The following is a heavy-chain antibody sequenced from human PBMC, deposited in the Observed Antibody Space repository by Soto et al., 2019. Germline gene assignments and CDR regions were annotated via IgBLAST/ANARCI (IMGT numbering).Heavy chain of an antibody. V-gene: IGHV1-24*01. Sequence: ASVKVSCKVSGYTLTELSMHWVRQAPGKGLEWMGGFDPEDGETIYAQKFQGRVTMTEDTSTDTAYMELSSLRSEDTAVYYCATDLAMVRGGGEKPDAFDIWGQGTMVTVSS. D-gene: IGHD3-10*01. CDR1: GYTLTELS. CDR3: ATDLAMVRGGGEKPDAFDI. CDR2: FDPEDGET. J-gene: IGHJ3*02.